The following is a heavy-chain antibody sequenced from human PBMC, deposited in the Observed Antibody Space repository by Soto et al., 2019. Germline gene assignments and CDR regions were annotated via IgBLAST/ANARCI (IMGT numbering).Heavy chain of an antibody. CDR2: IIPILGIA. CDR1: GYTFTSYD. V-gene: IGHV1-69*04. Sequence: SVKFSFKASGYTFTSYDINFVRQAPGQGLEWMGRIIPILGIANYAQKFQGRVTITADKSTSTAYMELSSLRSEDTAVYYCARGYTPYYFDYWGQGTLVTVSS. J-gene: IGHJ4*02. D-gene: IGHD1-20*01. CDR3: ARGYTPYYFDY.